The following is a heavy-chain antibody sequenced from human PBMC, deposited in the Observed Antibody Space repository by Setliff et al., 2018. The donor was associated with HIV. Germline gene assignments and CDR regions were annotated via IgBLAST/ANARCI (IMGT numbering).Heavy chain of an antibody. CDR2: IIPIIGIE. Sequence: AASVKVSCKASGGTFSDYTVNWVRQAPGQGLEWMGRIIPIIGIENYAQKFQGRVTITADKSTSTAYMELNSLRSDDTAISYCARLVWFGEGGGVWGQGTTVTVSS. J-gene: IGHJ6*02. CDR1: GGTFSDYT. CDR3: ARLVWFGEGGGV. V-gene: IGHV1-69*02. D-gene: IGHD3-10*01.